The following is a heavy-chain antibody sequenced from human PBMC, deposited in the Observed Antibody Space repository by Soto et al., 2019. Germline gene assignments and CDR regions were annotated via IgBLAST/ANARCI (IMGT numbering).Heavy chain of an antibody. CDR1: GFTFSSCT. J-gene: IGHJ6*02. D-gene: IGHD2-15*01. Sequence: EVHLVESGGGLVKPGGSLRLSCAVSGFTFSSCTMNWGRQAPGKGLEWVSSISPSTSHIYYADSVKDRFTISRDNAKNSLFLQMNSLRAEDTAVYYCSGCSGGACHQNYGMDVWGQGTTVTVSS. CDR3: SGCSGGACHQNYGMDV. V-gene: IGHV3-21*01. CDR2: ISPSTSHI.